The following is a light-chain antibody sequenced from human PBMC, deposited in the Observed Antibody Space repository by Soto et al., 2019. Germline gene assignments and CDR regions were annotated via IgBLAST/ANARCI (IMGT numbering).Light chain of an antibody. CDR1: QSVTSN. Sequence: EIGMSQSPSTVSESTGNRATLSCRASQSVTSNLAWYQQKPGQAPRLLIYGASTRAPGIPARFSGRGSGPELNLTISCRQPDDFAVYYCRQYNNWTPITFGQGTRLEIK. CDR2: GAS. J-gene: IGKJ5*01. V-gene: IGKV3-15*01. CDR3: RQYNNWTPIT.